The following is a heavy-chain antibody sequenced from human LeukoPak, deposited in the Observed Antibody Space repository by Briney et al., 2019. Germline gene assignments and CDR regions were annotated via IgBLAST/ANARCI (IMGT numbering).Heavy chain of an antibody. CDR1: GFTFSSYA. CDR3: AKNNDYGGSYWYFDL. Sequence: PGGSLRLSCAASGFTFSSYAMSWVRQAPGKGLEWVSAISGSGGSTYYADSVKGRFTISRDNSKNTLYLQMNSLRAEDTAVYYCAKNNDYGGSYWYFDLWGRGTLVTVSS. V-gene: IGHV3-23*01. CDR2: ISGSGGST. J-gene: IGHJ2*01. D-gene: IGHD4-23*01.